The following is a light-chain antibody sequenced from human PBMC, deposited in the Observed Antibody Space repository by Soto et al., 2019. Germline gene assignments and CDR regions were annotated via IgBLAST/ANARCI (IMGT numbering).Light chain of an antibody. J-gene: IGKJ1*01. V-gene: IGKV1-5*01. CDR3: HQYNSFSPWT. Sequence: DLQMTQSPSTLSAFVGDRVTITCRATQDINNWLAWYQQKPGKAPRLLIYDVSTLQTGVPSRFSGRGSGTEATLIISSLQPDDFATYYCHQYNSFSPWTFGQGTKVEVK. CDR2: DVS. CDR1: QDINNW.